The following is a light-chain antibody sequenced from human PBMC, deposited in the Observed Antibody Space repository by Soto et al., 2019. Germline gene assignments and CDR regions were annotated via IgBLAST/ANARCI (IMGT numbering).Light chain of an antibody. CDR3: NSYTSSSTYV. CDR2: DVS. V-gene: IGLV2-14*01. J-gene: IGLJ1*01. CDR1: SSDVGKYNY. Sequence: QSALTQPASVSGSPGQSITISCTGTSSDVGKYNYVSWYQQHPGKAPKLMIYDVSNRPSGVSNRYSGSKSGNTASLTISGLEAEDEADYYCNSYTSSSTYVFGAGTKLTL.